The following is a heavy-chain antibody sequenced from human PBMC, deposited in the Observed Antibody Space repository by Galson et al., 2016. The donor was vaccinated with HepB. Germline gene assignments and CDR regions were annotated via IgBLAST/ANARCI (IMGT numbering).Heavy chain of an antibody. Sequence: SLRLSCAASGFTISSYGMSWIRQAPGKGLEWVSAIGHEDCYTYGAESVKGRFTISRDKPKSTLYLQMNSLRAEDTAVYYCARRATTGGADYFDSWGRGTLVTVSS. J-gene: IGHJ4*02. D-gene: IGHD1-1*01. CDR2: IGHEDCYT. CDR3: ARRATTGGADYFDS. V-gene: IGHV3-23*01. CDR1: GFTISSYG.